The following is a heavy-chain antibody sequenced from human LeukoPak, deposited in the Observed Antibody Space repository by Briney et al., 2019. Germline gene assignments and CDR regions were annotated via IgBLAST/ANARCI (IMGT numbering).Heavy chain of an antibody. J-gene: IGHJ4*02. CDR1: GGTFSSYA. CDR2: IIPIFGTA. D-gene: IGHD3-22*01. V-gene: IGHV1-69*15. CDR3: ARGAYDSSGYFFWFDY. Sequence: ASVKVSCKASGGTFSSYAISWVRQAPGQGLEWMGRIIPIFGTANYAQKFQGRVTITADESTSTAYMELSSLRSEDMAVYYCARGAYDSSGYFFWFDYWGQGTLVTVSS.